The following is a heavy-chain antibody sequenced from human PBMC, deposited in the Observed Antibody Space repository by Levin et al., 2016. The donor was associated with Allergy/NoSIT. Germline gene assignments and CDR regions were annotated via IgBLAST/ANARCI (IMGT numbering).Heavy chain of an antibody. D-gene: IGHD2-21*02. CDR1: GGSISSGGYY. Sequence: LRLSCTVSGGSISSGGYYWSWIRQHPGKGLEWIGYIYYSGSTYYNPSLKSRVTISVDTSKNQFSLKLSSVTAADTAVYYCATPRDRYDPDAFDIWGQGTMVTVSS. J-gene: IGHJ3*02. V-gene: IGHV4-31*03. CDR3: ATPRDRYDPDAFDI. CDR2: IYYSGST.